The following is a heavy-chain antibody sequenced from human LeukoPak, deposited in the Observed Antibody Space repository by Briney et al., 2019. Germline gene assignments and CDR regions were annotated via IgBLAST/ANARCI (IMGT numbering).Heavy chain of an antibody. CDR2: ISVSGVST. J-gene: IGHJ3*01. Sequence: PGGSLRLSCAASGFTFTSYAMSWVRQAPGKGLEWVSTISVSGVSTYYADSVKGRFTISRDNSKNTLYLQMNSLRAEDTAVYYCAKGYCSGGSCYFGALDVWGQGTLVTVSS. CDR3: AKGYCSGGSCYFGALDV. D-gene: IGHD2-15*01. V-gene: IGHV3-23*01. CDR1: GFTFTSYA.